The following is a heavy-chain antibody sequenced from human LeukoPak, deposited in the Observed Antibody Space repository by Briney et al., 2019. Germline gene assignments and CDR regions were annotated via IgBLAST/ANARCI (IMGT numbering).Heavy chain of an antibody. CDR3: ARGLGFLEWFPNYMDV. CDR2: INPNSGGT. V-gene: IGHV1-2*02. J-gene: IGHJ6*03. Sequence: ASVKVSCKASGYTFTGYYMHWVRQAPGQGLEWMGWINPNSGGTNYAQKFQGRVTMTRDTSISTAYTELSRLRSDDTAVYYCARGLGFLEWFPNYMDVWGKGTTVTVSS. D-gene: IGHD3-3*01. CDR1: GYTFTGYY.